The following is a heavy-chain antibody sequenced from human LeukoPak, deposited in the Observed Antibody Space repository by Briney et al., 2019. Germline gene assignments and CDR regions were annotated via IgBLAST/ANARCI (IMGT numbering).Heavy chain of an antibody. J-gene: IGHJ4*02. CDR1: GYTFSGHY. Sequence: ASVKVSCKASGYTFSGHYMHWERQAPGQGLEWMGWINPDSGGTNYAQKFQGRVTMTRDTSINTAYMELTRLTSDDTAVYYCARDGNFDYWGQGTLVAVST. V-gene: IGHV1-2*02. CDR2: INPDSGGT. CDR3: ARDGNFDY.